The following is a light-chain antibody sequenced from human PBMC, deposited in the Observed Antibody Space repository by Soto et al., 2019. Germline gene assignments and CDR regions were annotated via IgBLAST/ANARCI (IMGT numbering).Light chain of an antibody. Sequence: DIQMTQSPSSLSASVGDRVAITCRASQTIISYLNRYQQKPGKAPKLLIYAASSFQSGVPSRFSGSGSGTDFTLTISSLQPEDFATYYCQQSYSTPLTFGGGTKVDIK. V-gene: IGKV1-39*01. CDR2: AAS. CDR1: QTIISY. CDR3: QQSYSTPLT. J-gene: IGKJ4*01.